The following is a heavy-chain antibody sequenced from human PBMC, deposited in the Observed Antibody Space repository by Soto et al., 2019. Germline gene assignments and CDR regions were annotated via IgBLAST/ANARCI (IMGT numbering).Heavy chain of an antibody. Sequence: EVQLVESGGGLVQPGGSLKLSCAASGFTFTDSAIHWVRQTSGKGLEWVGRIRNKVNTYATAYAASVKGRLTISRDDSMNTVYLQMNSLKTEDTAVYYCTRRRDWTAMDPLDYWGQGTLVTVSS. D-gene: IGHD5-18*01. V-gene: IGHV3-73*02. J-gene: IGHJ4*02. CDR2: IRNKVNTYAT. CDR3: TRRRDWTAMDPLDY. CDR1: GFTFTDSA.